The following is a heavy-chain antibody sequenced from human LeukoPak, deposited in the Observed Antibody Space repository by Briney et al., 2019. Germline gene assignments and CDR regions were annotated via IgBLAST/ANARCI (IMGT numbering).Heavy chain of an antibody. Sequence: PGGSLGLSCVASGFTFSTYAMTWVRQAPGKGLEWVSGISGSGGSTYYADSVKGRFTISRDNSKSTLYLQMNNLRAEDTALYYCAKGYWNPGYWGQGTLVTVSS. CDR1: GFTFSTYA. CDR2: ISGSGGST. CDR3: AKGYWNPGY. V-gene: IGHV3-23*01. D-gene: IGHD1-1*01. J-gene: IGHJ4*02.